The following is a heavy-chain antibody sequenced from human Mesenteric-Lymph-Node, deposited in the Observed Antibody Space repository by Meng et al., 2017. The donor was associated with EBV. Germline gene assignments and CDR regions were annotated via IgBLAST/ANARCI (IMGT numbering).Heavy chain of an antibody. CDR1: GGTISSDSC. J-gene: IGHJ5*02. CDR3: ASVIYGSGLNSWFDP. Sequence: QPQESGPGPAKPPGTLSLPVAVSGGTISSDSCWTWVRQPPGKGLEWIGEIHHSGATNYNPSLKSRVTISVDKSKNQFSLKLSSVTAADAAVYFCASVIYGSGLNSWFDPWGHGTLVTVSS. CDR2: IHHSGAT. D-gene: IGHD3-10*01. V-gene: IGHV4-4*01.